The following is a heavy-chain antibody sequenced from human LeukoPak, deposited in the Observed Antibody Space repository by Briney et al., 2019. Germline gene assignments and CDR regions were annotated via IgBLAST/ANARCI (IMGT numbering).Heavy chain of an antibody. CDR1: GYSFTSYW. V-gene: IGHV5-51*01. CDR3: ARRGISSGRPDGFDI. CDR2: IYPGDSDT. Sequence: GESLKISCKGSGYSFTSYWIGWVRQMPGKGLEWMGIIYPGDSDTRYSPSFQGQVTISADKSSSTAYLQLSSLKTSDTAMYYCARRGISSGRPDGFDIWGQGTMVTVSS. D-gene: IGHD3-22*01. J-gene: IGHJ3*02.